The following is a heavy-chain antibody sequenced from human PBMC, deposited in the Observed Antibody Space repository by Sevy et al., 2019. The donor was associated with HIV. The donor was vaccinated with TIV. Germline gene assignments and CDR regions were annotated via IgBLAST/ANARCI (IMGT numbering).Heavy chain of an antibody. CDR1: GFTFSDHD. V-gene: IGHV3-11*01. CDR2: ISSSGSNI. Sequence: GGSLRLSCSVSGFTFSDHDMSWIRQAPGKGLEWVSYISSSGSNIYYANSVKGRFTISRDNAKNSLYLQMNSLRAEDPAVYYCARVPYWGQGTLVTVSS. J-gene: IGHJ4*02. CDR3: ARVPY.